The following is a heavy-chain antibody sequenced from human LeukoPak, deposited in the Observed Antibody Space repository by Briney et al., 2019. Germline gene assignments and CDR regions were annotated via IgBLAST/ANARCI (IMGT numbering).Heavy chain of an antibody. V-gene: IGHV3-33*01. D-gene: IGHD3-9*01. CDR3: ARRGFSVLRYFDWSTEDYYYGMDV. Sequence: GGSLRLSCAASGFTFSSYGMHWVRQAPGKGLEWVAVIWYDGSNKYYADSVKGRFTISRDNSKNTLYLQMNSLRAEDTAVYYCARRGFSVLRYFDWSTEDYYYGMDVWGQGTTVTVSS. CDR2: IWYDGSNK. CDR1: GFTFSSYG. J-gene: IGHJ6*02.